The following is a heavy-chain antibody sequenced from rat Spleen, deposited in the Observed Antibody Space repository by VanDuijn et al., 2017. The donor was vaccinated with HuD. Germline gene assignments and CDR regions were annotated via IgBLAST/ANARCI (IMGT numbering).Heavy chain of an antibody. V-gene: IGHV5-25*01. CDR1: GFTFSSFP. CDR2: ISTGNFNT. Sequence: EVQLVESGGGLVQPGRSMKLSCAASGFTFSSFPMAWVRQAPTKGLEWVTSISTGNFNTYYQDSVKGRFTISRDDAKNTLYLQMDSLRSEDTATYYCARHELPGYNPFAYWGQGTLVTVSS. J-gene: IGHJ3*01. D-gene: IGHD1-4*01. CDR3: ARHELPGYNPFAY.